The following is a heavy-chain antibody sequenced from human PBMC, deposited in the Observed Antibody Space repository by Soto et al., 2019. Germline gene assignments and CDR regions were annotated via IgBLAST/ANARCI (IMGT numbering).Heavy chain of an antibody. CDR3: GRGRSGQIVVFY. V-gene: IGHV1-2*02. D-gene: IGHD1-26*01. Sequence: QVQLVQSGAEVKKPGASVKVSCKTSGYTFTGHYIHWVRQAPQQGPEWVGEIGPESGATRYAQKFRGRVTMTMDTSITTVYMELKNLRPDDTAVYYCGRGRSGQIVVFYWGQGTPVTVSS. J-gene: IGHJ4*02. CDR1: GYTFTGHY. CDR2: IGPESGAT.